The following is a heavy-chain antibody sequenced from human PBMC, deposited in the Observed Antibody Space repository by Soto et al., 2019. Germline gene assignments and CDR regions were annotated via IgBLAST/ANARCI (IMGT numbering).Heavy chain of an antibody. V-gene: IGHV1-69*13. CDR1: GGTFSSYA. J-gene: IGHJ6*03. CDR3: AIIPYDFWSGYTMDV. D-gene: IGHD3-3*01. Sequence: SVKVSCKASGGTFSSYAISWVRQAPGQGLEWMGGIIPIFGTANYAQKFQGRVTITADDPTSTAYMELSSLRSEDTAVYYCAIIPYDFWSGYTMDVWGKGTTVTVSS. CDR2: IIPIFGTA.